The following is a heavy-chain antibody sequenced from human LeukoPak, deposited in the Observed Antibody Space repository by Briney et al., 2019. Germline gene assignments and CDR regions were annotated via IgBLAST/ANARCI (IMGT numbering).Heavy chain of an antibody. CDR3: ARGPSGYHNT. J-gene: IGHJ4*02. V-gene: IGHV3-33*01. D-gene: IGHD5-12*01. CDR1: GFTFSSYN. CDR2: IWSDGGDK. Sequence: GGSLRLSCAASGFTFSSYNMHWVRQAPGKGLEWVTMIWSDGGDKYYADSVKGRFTISRDNSKNTLYLQMNSLRAEDTAVYYCARGPSGYHNTGGQGTLVTVSS.